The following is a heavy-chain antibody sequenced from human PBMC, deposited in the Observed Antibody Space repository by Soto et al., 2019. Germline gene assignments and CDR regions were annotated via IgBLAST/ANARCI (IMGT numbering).Heavy chain of an antibody. Sequence: SETLSLTCAVYGGSFSGYYWSWIRQSPGKGLEWIGEINHSGSTNYNPSLKSRVTISVDTSKNQVSLKLSSVTAADTAVYYCARGLGIVVVTALPWHFDLWGRGTLVT. CDR3: ARGLGIVVVTALPWHFDL. CDR1: GGSFSGYY. D-gene: IGHD2-21*02. V-gene: IGHV4-34*01. J-gene: IGHJ2*01. CDR2: INHSGST.